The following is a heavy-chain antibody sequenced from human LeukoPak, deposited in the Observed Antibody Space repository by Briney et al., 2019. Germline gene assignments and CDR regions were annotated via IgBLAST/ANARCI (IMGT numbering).Heavy chain of an antibody. D-gene: IGHD6-19*01. CDR2: ISHDGMNA. Sequence: GGSLRLSCAASGLHYSGTAMSWVRQAPGKGLEWVSAISHDGMNAYYADSVKGRFTISRDNSKKTVSLEMSSLTAADTGVYYCAKDGAQYSSGPECDPRGQGALVTVSP. J-gene: IGHJ5*02. CDR1: GLHYSGTA. V-gene: IGHV3-23*01. CDR3: AKDGAQYSSGPECDP.